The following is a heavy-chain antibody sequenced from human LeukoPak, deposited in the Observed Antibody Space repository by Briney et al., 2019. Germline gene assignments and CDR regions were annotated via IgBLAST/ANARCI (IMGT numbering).Heavy chain of an antibody. Sequence: GGSLRLSCVASGITFRNYWMSWVRQAPGKGLEWVANLNPDGSEKNYAHSVKGRFTISRDNAKNSVSLQMNSLTAQDTAVYYCATEPGIGYAFDIWGQGTMVTVSS. D-gene: IGHD3-10*01. CDR1: GITFRNYW. J-gene: IGHJ3*02. CDR2: LNPDGSEK. V-gene: IGHV3-7*01. CDR3: ATEPGIGYAFDI.